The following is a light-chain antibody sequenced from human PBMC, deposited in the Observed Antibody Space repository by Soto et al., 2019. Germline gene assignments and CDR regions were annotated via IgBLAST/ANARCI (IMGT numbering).Light chain of an antibody. CDR2: EVS. Sequence: QSALTQPASVSGSPGQSITISCTGTSSDVGGYDYVSWYQHHPGKVPKVMIYEVSNRPSGVSNRFSGSKSGNTASLTISGLQAEDKADYYCTSYASTTTRVFGTGTQVTVL. CDR1: SSDVGGYDY. CDR3: TSYASTTTRV. J-gene: IGLJ1*01. V-gene: IGLV2-14*01.